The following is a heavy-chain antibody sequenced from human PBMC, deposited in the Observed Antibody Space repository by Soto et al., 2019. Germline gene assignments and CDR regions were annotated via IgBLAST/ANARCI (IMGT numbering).Heavy chain of an antibody. J-gene: IGHJ6*02. CDR1: GGTFSSYA. Sequence: GASVKVSCKASGGTFSSYAISWVRQAPGQGLEWMGGIIPIFGTANYAQKFQGRVTITADESTSTAYMELSSLRSEDTAVYYCAGTFVRGVIIADYYGMDVWGQGTTVTVSS. V-gene: IGHV1-69*13. CDR2: IIPIFGTA. CDR3: AGTFVRGVIIADYYGMDV. D-gene: IGHD3-10*01.